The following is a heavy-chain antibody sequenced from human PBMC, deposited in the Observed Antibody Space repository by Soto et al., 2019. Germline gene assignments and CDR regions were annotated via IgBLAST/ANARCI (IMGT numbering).Heavy chain of an antibody. CDR1: GFTFSSYG. Sequence: QVQLVESGGGVVQPGRSLRLSCAASGFTFSSYGRHWVRQAPGKGLDWGAVIWYDGSNKYYADSVKGRFTISRDNSKNTLYLQMNSLRAEDTAVYYCARESGALTVTRYNWFDPWGQGTLVTVSS. CDR3: ARESGALTVTRYNWFDP. CDR2: IWYDGSNK. V-gene: IGHV3-33*01. D-gene: IGHD4-4*01. J-gene: IGHJ5*02.